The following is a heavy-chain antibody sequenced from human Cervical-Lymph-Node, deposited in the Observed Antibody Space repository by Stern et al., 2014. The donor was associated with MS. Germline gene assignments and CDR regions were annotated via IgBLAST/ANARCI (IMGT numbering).Heavy chain of an antibody. CDR2: IHTTGDPT. D-gene: IGHD2/OR15-2a*01. CDR3: AREIDRASSDF. CDR1: GFTFANFP. J-gene: IGHJ4*02. V-gene: IGHV3-23*04. Sequence: EEQLVESGGDLVQPGGSLRLSCAVSGFTFANFPMNWIRQAPGKGLEWVSKIHTTGDPTYYADSVKGRFTISRDNARDTLYLQMNSLRAEDTAVYYCAREIDRASSDFWGQGTLVTVSS.